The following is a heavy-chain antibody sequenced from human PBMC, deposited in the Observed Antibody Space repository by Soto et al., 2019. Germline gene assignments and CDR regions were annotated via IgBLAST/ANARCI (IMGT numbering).Heavy chain of an antibody. J-gene: IGHJ3*02. V-gene: IGHV4-61*01. CDR2: IYYSGST. CDR3: ANNMYYYDSSGYRDAFDI. CDR1: GGSVSRGSYY. D-gene: IGHD3-22*01. Sequence: PSEALSLTCTVSGGSVSRGSYYWSWIRQPPGKGLEWIGYIYYSGSTNYNPSLKSRVTISVDTSKNQFSLKLSSVTAADTAVYYCANNMYYYDSSGYRDAFDIWGQGTMVTVSS.